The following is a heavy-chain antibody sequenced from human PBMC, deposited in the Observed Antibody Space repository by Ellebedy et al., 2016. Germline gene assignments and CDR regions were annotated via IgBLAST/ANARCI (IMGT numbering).Heavy chain of an antibody. D-gene: IGHD5-24*01. Sequence: ASVKVSCKASGYTFTSYGITWVRQTPGQGLEWMGWISAYNGNTNYAQKFQGRVTMTTDTSTSTAYMELRSLRSDDTAVYYCAREPLGRDGYNSFDYWGQGTLVTVSS. CDR3: AREPLGRDGYNSFDY. V-gene: IGHV1-18*01. J-gene: IGHJ4*02. CDR2: ISAYNGNT. CDR1: GYTFTSYG.